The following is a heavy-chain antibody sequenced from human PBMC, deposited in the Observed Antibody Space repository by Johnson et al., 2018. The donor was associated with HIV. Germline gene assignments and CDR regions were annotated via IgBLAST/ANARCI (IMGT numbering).Heavy chain of an antibody. V-gene: IGHV3-13*01. Sequence: VQLVESGGGVVRPGESLRLSCTVSGFNFDDYGMSWVRQAPGKGLEWVSAIGTAGDTYYPGSVKGRFTISRENAKNSLYLQMNSLRAGDTAMYYCARVGSGELLDGFDIWGQGTMVTVSS. CDR3: ARVGSGELLDGFDI. CDR1: GFNFDDYG. CDR2: IGTAGDT. D-gene: IGHD3-10*01. J-gene: IGHJ3*02.